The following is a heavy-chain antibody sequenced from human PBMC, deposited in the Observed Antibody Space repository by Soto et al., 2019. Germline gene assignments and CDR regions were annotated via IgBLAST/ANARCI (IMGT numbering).Heavy chain of an antibody. V-gene: IGHV3-23*01. CDR1: GFTFSRYA. D-gene: IGHD3-10*01. Sequence: EAQLLESGGGLVQPGGSLRLSCAASGFTFSRYAMSWVRQAPGKGLELGSTVTGGGHTTYNADSVNGRFTISRDNSKNTLYLQMNNLRAEDTAIYYWASSSGDLDVYGMDIWGPGTTVTVSS. CDR3: ASSSGDLDVYGMDI. CDR2: VTGGGHTT. J-gene: IGHJ6*02.